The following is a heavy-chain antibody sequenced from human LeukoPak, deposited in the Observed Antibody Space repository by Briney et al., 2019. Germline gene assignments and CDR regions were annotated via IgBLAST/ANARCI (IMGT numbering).Heavy chain of an antibody. J-gene: IGHJ4*02. V-gene: IGHV1-2*02. CDR3: ARDLGWEILVH. CDR1: GYTFTSYG. Sequence: GASVKVSCKASGYTFTSYGISWVRQAPGQGLEWMGWINPNSGGTNYAQKFQGRVTMTRDTSISTAYMELSRLRSDDTAVYYCARDLGWEILVHWGQGTLVTVSS. CDR2: INPNSGGT. D-gene: IGHD1-26*01.